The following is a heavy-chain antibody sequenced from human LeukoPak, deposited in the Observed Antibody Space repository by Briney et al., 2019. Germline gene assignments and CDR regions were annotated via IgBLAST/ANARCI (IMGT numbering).Heavy chain of an antibody. CDR2: LSYDANE. D-gene: IGHD2-21*02. J-gene: IGHJ4*02. CDR3: AKQSIVVVTAPHGY. V-gene: IGHV3-30-3*02. Sequence: GSSLRLSCAASGFTFSSYAMHWVRQAPGKGLDLEWVTVLSYDANEYYADSVKGRFTISRDNSKNTLYLQMNSLRAEDTAVYYCAKQSIVVVTAPHGYWGQGTPVTVSS. CDR1: GFTFSSYA.